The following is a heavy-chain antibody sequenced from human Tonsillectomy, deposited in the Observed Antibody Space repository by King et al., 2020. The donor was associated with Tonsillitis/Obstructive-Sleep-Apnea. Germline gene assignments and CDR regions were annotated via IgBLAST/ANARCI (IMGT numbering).Heavy chain of an antibody. CDR2: ISWIGGII. J-gene: IGHJ4*02. CDR1: GFTFDEYA. V-gene: IGHV3-9*01. D-gene: IGHD5-12*01. Sequence: VQLVESGGGMEQPGRSLRLSCAASGFTFDEYAMHWVRQAPGKGLEWVSGISWIGGIIGYADSVKGRFTISRDNAKNSLYLQMNSLRPDDTALYYCAKARDWLRLPAGFDYWGQGSLVTVSS. CDR3: AKARDWLRLPAGFDY.